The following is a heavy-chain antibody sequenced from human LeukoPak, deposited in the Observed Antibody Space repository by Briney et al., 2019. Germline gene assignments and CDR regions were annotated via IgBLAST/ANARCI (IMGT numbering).Heavy chain of an antibody. V-gene: IGHV4-4*07. D-gene: IGHD2-2*01. CDR1: GGSISSYY. CDR2: IYTSGST. Sequence: PSETLSFTCTVSGGSISSYYWSWIRQPAGKGLEWIGRIYTSGSTNYNPSLKSRVTMSVDTSKNQFSLKLSSVTAADTAVYYCARSKVPAARSWFDPWGQGTLVTVSS. J-gene: IGHJ5*02. CDR3: ARSKVPAARSWFDP.